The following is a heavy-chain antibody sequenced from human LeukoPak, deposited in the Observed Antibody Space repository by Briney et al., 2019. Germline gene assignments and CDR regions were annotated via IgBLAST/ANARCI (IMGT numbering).Heavy chain of an antibody. V-gene: IGHV3-15*01. CDR3: TTDEPIVVVPAAVDY. CDR2: IKSKTDGGTT. Sequence: GGSLRLSCAASGFTFSSYAMSWVRQAPGKGLEWVGRIKSKTDGGTTDYAAPVKGRFTISRDDSKNTLYLQMNSLKTEDTAVYYCTTDEPIVVVPAAVDYWGQGTLVTVSS. CDR1: GFTFSSYA. J-gene: IGHJ4*02. D-gene: IGHD2-2*01.